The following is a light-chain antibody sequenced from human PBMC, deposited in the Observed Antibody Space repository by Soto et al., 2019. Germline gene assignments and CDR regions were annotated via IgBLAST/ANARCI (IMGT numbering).Light chain of an antibody. CDR3: LQYGCLPRT. CDR2: GAS. CDR1: QIVSSSY. V-gene: IGKV3-20*01. Sequence: EIVLTQSPGTLSLSPGERATLSCRASQIVSSSYLAWYQQKSGQAPRLLIYGASSRAPGIPNSFSGSGSGTDFHLTITILEHEEFAVYFCLQYGCLPRTFGQGTKVEVK. J-gene: IGKJ1*01.